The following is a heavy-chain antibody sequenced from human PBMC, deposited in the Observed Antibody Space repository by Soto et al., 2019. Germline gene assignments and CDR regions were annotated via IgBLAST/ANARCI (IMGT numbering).Heavy chain of an antibody. V-gene: IGHV3-7*01. CDR1: KFTFGDHW. D-gene: IGHD3-16*02. CDR2: IKQDGSDK. Sequence: PGGSLRLSCAVPKFTFGDHWMSWVRQAPGKGLEWVSNIKQDGSDKNYADSVKGRFTMSRDNADNSMYLQMNSLRAEDTAVYYCASLSYGQHKYFDNWGQRTLVSVSS. J-gene: IGHJ4*02. CDR3: ASLSYGQHKYFDN.